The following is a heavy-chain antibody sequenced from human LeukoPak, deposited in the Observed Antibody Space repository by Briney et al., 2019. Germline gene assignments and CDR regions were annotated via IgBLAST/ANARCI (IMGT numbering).Heavy chain of an antibody. CDR1: GFTFSSYA. V-gene: IGHV3-23*01. Sequence: GGSLRLSCAASGFTFSSYAMSWVRQAPGKGLEWVSAISGSGGSTYYADSVKGRLTISRDNSKNTLYLQMNSLRAEDTAVYYCARDDGSGSYSLDYWGQGTLVTVSS. CDR2: ISGSGGST. J-gene: IGHJ4*02. D-gene: IGHD3-10*01. CDR3: ARDDGSGSYSLDY.